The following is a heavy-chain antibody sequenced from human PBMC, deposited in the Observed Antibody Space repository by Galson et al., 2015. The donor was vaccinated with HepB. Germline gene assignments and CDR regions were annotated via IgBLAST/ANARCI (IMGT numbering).Heavy chain of an antibody. CDR2: FDPEDGET. V-gene: IGHV1-24*01. Sequence: SVKVSCKVSGYTLTELSMHWVRQAPGKGLEWMGGFDPEDGETIYAQKFQGRVTMTEDTSTDTAYMELSSLRSEDTAVYYCATGWYYYDSSGMDVWGQGTTVTVSS. D-gene: IGHD3-22*01. CDR3: ATGWYYYDSSGMDV. CDR1: GYTLTELS. J-gene: IGHJ6*02.